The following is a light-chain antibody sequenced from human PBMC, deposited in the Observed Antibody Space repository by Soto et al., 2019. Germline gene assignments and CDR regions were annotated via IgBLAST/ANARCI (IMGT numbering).Light chain of an antibody. CDR3: QQRTSWPLT. V-gene: IGKV3-11*01. CDR2: DAS. J-gene: IGKJ4*01. Sequence: EIVMTQSPATLSVSPGERATLSCRASQSVSSNLAWYQQKPGQAPRLLIYDASNRATGIPARFSGSGSGTDFTLTINRLDPEDFALYYCQQRTSWPLTFGGGTKVDIK. CDR1: QSVSSN.